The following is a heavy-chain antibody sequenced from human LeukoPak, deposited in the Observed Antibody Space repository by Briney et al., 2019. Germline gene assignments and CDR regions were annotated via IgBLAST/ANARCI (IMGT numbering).Heavy chain of an antibody. CDR2: IYYSGST. CDR3: ARDSCGGGSCYPGY. Sequence: PSENLSLTCTVSGGSVSCGSYYWSWIRQPPGKSLEWIGYIYYSGSTNYYPSLKSRVTISVDTSKNQFSLKLSSVTAADTAVYYCARDSCGGGSCYPGYWGQGTLVTVSS. CDR1: GGSVSCGSYY. J-gene: IGHJ4*02. D-gene: IGHD2-15*01. V-gene: IGHV4-61*01.